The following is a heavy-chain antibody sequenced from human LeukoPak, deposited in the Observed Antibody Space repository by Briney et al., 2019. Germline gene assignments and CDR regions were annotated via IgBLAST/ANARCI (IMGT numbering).Heavy chain of an antibody. V-gene: IGHV1-69*06. CDR3: AKKGVAPDYYYYYMDV. D-gene: IGHD3-3*01. Sequence: ASVKVSCKASGGTFSSYAISWVRQAPGQGLEWMGGIIPIFGTANYAQKFQGRVTITADKSTSTAYMELSSLRSEDTAVYYCAKKGVAPDYYYYYMDVWGKGTTVTVSS. CDR2: IIPIFGTA. CDR1: GGTFSSYA. J-gene: IGHJ6*03.